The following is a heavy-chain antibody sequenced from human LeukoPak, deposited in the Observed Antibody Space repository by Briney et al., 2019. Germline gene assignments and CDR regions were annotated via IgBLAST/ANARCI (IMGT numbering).Heavy chain of an antibody. Sequence: ASVKVSCKASGYTFTSYGISWVRQAPGQGLEWMGWISAYNGNTNYAQKLQGRVTMTTDTSTSTAYMELRSLRSDDTAVYYCAREAAGSSTRCYPDYWGQGTLVTVSS. CDR2: ISAYNGNT. CDR1: GYTFTSYG. D-gene: IGHD2-2*01. J-gene: IGHJ4*02. V-gene: IGHV1-18*01. CDR3: AREAAGSSTRCYPDY.